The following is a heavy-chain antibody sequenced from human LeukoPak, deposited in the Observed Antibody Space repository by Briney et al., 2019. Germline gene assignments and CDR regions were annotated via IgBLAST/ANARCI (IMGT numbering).Heavy chain of an antibody. V-gene: IGHV3-7*04. CDR2: IKQDGSEK. J-gene: IGHJ3*02. CDR3: TTESDIVVVPAAIVAFDI. D-gene: IGHD2-2*01. CDR1: GFTFSSYW. Sequence: GGSLRLSCAASGFTFSSYWMSWVRQVPRKGLEWVANIKQDGSEKYYVDSVKGRFTISRDNAKNSLYLQMNSLRAEDTAVYYCTTESDIVVVPAAIVAFDIWGQGTMVTVSS.